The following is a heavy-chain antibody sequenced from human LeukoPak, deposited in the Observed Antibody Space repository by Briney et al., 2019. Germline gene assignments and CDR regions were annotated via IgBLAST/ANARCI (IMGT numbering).Heavy chain of an antibody. Sequence: PSGTLSLTCAVSGGSISSSNWWSWVRQPPGKGLEWIGEIYHSGSTNYNPSLKSRVTISVDKSKNQFSLKLSSVTAADTAVYYCARGRVGATTYYYYGMDVWGRGTTVTVSS. CDR3: ARGRVGATTYYYYGMDV. D-gene: IGHD1-26*01. V-gene: IGHV4-4*02. CDR2: IYHSGST. J-gene: IGHJ6*02. CDR1: GGSISSSNW.